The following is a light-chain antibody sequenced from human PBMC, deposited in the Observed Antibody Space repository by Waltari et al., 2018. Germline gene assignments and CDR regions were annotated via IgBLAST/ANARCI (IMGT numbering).Light chain of an antibody. Sequence: DIVMTQSPDSLAVSLGERATLNCTSSQSLLYTTYSKTYLAWFQQKPGQPPKLLIYWASTRASGVPDRFSGSGSGTDVALTISSLQTEDVAVYYCQQFYTTPRWTFGQGTKVEIK. J-gene: IGKJ1*01. CDR1: QSLLYTTYSKTY. CDR2: WAS. V-gene: IGKV4-1*01. CDR3: QQFYTTPRWT.